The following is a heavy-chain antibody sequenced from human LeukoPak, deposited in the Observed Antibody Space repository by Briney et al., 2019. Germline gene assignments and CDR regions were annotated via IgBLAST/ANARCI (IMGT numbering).Heavy chain of an antibody. V-gene: IGHV1-2*02. Sequence: ASVKVSCKASGYSFIVYYIHWVRQAPGHGLEWMGWINPRTGETHYAHQFRGRLTMTRDTSTSTAYMELRSLRSDDTAVYYCARDPQYYYGSGRNPNAFDIWGQGTMVTVSS. CDR2: INPRTGET. CDR3: ARDPQYYYGSGRNPNAFDI. J-gene: IGHJ3*02. CDR1: GYSFIVYY. D-gene: IGHD3-10*01.